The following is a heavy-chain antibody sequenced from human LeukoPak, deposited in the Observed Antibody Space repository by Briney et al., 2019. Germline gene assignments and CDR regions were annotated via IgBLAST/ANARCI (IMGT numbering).Heavy chain of an antibody. J-gene: IGHJ4*02. Sequence: GGSLRLSCAASGFIFSNYAMTWVRQAPGKGRECVSSISGNAGSTYYIDSVKGRFTISRDNSKNTLFLQMNSLRAEDTGMYYCAKYGAPGWSGYCDYWGQGTLVTVSS. V-gene: IGHV3-23*01. CDR2: ISGNAGST. D-gene: IGHD4/OR15-4a*01. CDR3: AKYGAPGWSGYCDY. CDR1: GFIFSNYA.